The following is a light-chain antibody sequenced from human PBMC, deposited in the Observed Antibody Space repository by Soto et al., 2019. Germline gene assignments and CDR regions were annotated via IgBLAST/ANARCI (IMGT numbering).Light chain of an antibody. CDR3: QQYLSSPTWT. CDR1: QSVSNNY. Sequence: EIVLTQSPGTLSLSPGEKATLSCRASQSVSNNYLAWYQQKPGQAPRLLIYGASSRATGIPDRFSGSGSGTDFTLFISRLEPEDSALYYCQQYLSSPTWTFGQGTKVEI. CDR2: GAS. J-gene: IGKJ1*01. V-gene: IGKV3-20*01.